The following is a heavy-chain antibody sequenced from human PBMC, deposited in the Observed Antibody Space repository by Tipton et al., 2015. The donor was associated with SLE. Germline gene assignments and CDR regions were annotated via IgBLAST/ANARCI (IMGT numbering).Heavy chain of an antibody. CDR1: GGSIISSSYY. Sequence: TLSLTCTVSGGSIISSSYYWGWIRQPPGAGLEWIGSIFYSGSTYYNPSLKSRVTISVDTSKNQFSLKLSSVTAADTAVYYCARVPPTTLTSWYFDLWGRGTLVTVSS. CDR3: ARVPPTTLTSWYFDL. CDR2: IFYSGST. J-gene: IGHJ2*01. V-gene: IGHV4-39*07. D-gene: IGHD4-11*01.